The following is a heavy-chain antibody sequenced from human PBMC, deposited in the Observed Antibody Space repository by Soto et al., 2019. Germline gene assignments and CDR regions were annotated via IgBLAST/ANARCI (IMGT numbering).Heavy chain of an antibody. CDR2: IYYSGST. Sequence: PSETLSLTCTVSGGSISSGGYYWSWIRQHPGKGLEWIGYIYYSGSTYYNPSLKSRVTISVDTSKNQFSLKLSSVTAADTAVYYFARDEIDYYDSSGFYYYGMDVWGQGTTVTVSS. CDR3: ARDEIDYYDSSGFYYYGMDV. J-gene: IGHJ6*02. V-gene: IGHV4-31*03. D-gene: IGHD3-22*01. CDR1: GGSISSGGYY.